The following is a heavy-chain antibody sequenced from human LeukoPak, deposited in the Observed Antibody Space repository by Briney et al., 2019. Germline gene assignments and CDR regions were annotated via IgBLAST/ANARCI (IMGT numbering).Heavy chain of an antibody. CDR3: AKGDGWNLGWFDP. CDR2: IFPGDSDT. D-gene: IGHD1-7*01. Sequence: GESLQISCKGSGYSFTTYWIGWVRQMPGKGLEWMGSIFPGDSDTRYSPPFQGQVTISADKSISTAYLQWSSLKASDTAMYYCAKGDGWNLGWFDPWGQGTLVTVSS. J-gene: IGHJ5*02. CDR1: GYSFTTYW. V-gene: IGHV5-51*01.